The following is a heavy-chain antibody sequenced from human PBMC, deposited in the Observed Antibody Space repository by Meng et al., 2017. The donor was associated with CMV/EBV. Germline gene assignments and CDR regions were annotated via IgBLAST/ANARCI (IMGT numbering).Heavy chain of an antibody. D-gene: IGHD2-8*01. Sequence: ASVKVSCKASGYTFTGYYMHWVRQAPGQGLEWMGWVNPNSGGTNYAQKFQGRVTMTRDTSISTAYMELSRLRSDDTAVYYCARGLRPSWCYYYYYGMDVWGQGTTVTVSS. CDR3: ARGLRPSWCYYYYYGMDV. V-gene: IGHV1-2*02. CDR2: VNPNSGGT. CDR1: GYTFTGYY. J-gene: IGHJ6*02.